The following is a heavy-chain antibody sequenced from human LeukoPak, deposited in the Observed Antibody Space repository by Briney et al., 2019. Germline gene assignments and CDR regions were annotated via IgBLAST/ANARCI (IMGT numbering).Heavy chain of an antibody. Sequence: GGSLRLSCLASGFTFSNYAMSWVRQAPGKGLEWVSGITISGNTAYYADSVKGRFTISRDNFKNTLYLHMNSLRAEDTAVYYCARHDWFDPWGQGTLVTVSS. V-gene: IGHV3-23*01. CDR3: ARHDWFDP. CDR1: GFTFSNYA. CDR2: ITISGNTA. J-gene: IGHJ5*02.